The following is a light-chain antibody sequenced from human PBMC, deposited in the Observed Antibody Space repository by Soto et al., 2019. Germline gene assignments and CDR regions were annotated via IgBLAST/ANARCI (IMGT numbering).Light chain of an antibody. Sequence: EILLTQSPGTLSLSPGERATLSCRASQSVSSSYLSWYQLKPGQAPRDLIDGASSRATDDPYMFSGSGSGTDFTLTISRLEPEDFAVYYCQQYGYSFRAFGQGTKVEL. V-gene: IGKV3-20*01. CDR3: QQYGYSFRA. CDR1: QSVSSSY. CDR2: GAS. J-gene: IGKJ1*01.